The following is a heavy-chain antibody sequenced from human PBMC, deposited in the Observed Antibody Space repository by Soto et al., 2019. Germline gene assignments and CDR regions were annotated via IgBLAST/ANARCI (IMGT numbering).Heavy chain of an antibody. V-gene: IGHV1-2*02. CDR3: TFQVAGHPFDY. D-gene: IGHD6-19*01. Sequence: ASVKVSGKASGYTFTGYYMHWVRQAPGQGLEWMGWINPNSGGTNYAQKFQGRVTMTRDTSISTAYMELSRLRSDDTAVYYCTFQVAGHPFDYWGQGTLVTVSS. J-gene: IGHJ4*02. CDR2: INPNSGGT. CDR1: GYTFTGYY.